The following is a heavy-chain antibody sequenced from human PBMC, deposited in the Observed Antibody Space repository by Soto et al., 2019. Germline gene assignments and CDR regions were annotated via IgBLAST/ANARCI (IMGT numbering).Heavy chain of an antibody. V-gene: IGHV4-59*01. CDR1: GGSISSYY. D-gene: IGHD2-15*01. CDR3: ARVSATEDRFDY. J-gene: IGHJ4*02. Sequence: PSETLSLTCTVSGGSISSYYWSWIRHPPGKGLEWIGYIYYSGSTNYNPSLKSRVTISVDTSKNQFSLKLSSVTAADTAVYYCARVSATEDRFDYWGQGTLVTVSS. CDR2: IYYSGST.